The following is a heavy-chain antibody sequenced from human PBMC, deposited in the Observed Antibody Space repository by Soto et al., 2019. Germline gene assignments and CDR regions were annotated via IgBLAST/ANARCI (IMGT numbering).Heavy chain of an antibody. V-gene: IGHV3-23*01. CDR2: ISGSGGST. CDR3: AKSSPSSIAAPVGGMDV. CDR1: GFTFSSYA. J-gene: IGHJ6*02. Sequence: GGSLRLSCAASGFTFSSYAMSWVRQAPGKGLEWVSAISGSGGSTYYADSVKGRFTISRDNSKNTLYLQMNSLRAEDTAVYYCAKSSPSSIAAPVGGMDVWGQGTTVTV. D-gene: IGHD6-6*01.